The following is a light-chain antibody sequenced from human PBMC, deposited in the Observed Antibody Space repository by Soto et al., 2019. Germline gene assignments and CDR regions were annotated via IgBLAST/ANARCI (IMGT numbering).Light chain of an antibody. CDR2: WAS. V-gene: IGKV4-1*01. J-gene: IGKJ5*01. Sequence: DIVMTQSADSLAVSLGESSTINCKSSQTVLYSANNKNYLAWYQQNPGQPPKVLIYWASTRESGVPDRFSGSGSGTDFTLTISNLQAEDVAVYYCQQCYSTPITFGQGTRLEI. CDR1: QTVLYSANNKNY. CDR3: QQCYSTPIT.